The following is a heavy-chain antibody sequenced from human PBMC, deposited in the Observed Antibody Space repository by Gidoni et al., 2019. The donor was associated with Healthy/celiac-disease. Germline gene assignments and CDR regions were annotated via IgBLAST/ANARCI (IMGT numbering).Heavy chain of an antibody. J-gene: IGHJ2*01. CDR3: ARRNDYDSSGFNVEGGYFDL. V-gene: IGHV3-21*01. CDR2: ISRSSSYI. Sequence: EVQLVESGGGLVKPGGSLRLSCAASGFTFSTYSMNWVRQAPGKGLEWFSSISRSSSYIYYADSLKGRFNISRDNAKNSLYLQMNSLRAEDTAVYYCARRNDYDSSGFNVEGGYFDLWGRGTLVTVSS. D-gene: IGHD3-22*01. CDR1: GFTFSTYS.